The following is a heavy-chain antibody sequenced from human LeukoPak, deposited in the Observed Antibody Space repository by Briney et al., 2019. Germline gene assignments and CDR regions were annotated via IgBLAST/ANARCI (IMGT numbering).Heavy chain of an antibody. Sequence: ASVKVSCKASGYTFTGYYIHWARQAPGQGLEWMGWINPKNGGTNLAQKFQGRVTLTRDTSISTTYMEMSSLRPDDTAVYYCAIDRLSRVDYMDFWGKGTTVIVS. J-gene: IGHJ6*03. D-gene: IGHD6-6*01. CDR2: INPKNGGT. V-gene: IGHV1-2*02. CDR3: AIDRLSRVDYMDF. CDR1: GYTFTGYY.